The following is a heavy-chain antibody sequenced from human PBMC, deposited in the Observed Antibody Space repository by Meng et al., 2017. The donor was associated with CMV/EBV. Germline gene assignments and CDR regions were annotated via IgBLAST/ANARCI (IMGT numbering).Heavy chain of an antibody. CDR3: ARDRAYCGGDCYSAPRYYYYGMDV. Sequence: GWSLRLSCAASGFTVSSNYMSWVRQAPGKGLEWVSVIYSGGSTYYADSVKGRFTISRDNSKNTLYLQMNSLRAEDTAVYYCARDRAYCGGDCYSAPRYYYYGMDVWGQGTTVPSP. V-gene: IGHV3-53*01. J-gene: IGHJ6*02. CDR1: GFTVSSNY. D-gene: IGHD2-21*01. CDR2: IYSGGST.